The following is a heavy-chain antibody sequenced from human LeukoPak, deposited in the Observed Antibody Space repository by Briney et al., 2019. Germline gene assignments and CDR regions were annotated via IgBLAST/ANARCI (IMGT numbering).Heavy chain of an antibody. Sequence: SVKVSCKASGGTFSSYTISWVRQAPGQGLEWMGRIIPILGIANYAQKFQGRVTITADKSTSTASMELSSLRSEDPAAYYCARGLRLRLGEAFDYWGQGTGV. J-gene: IGHJ4*02. CDR2: IIPILGIA. CDR1: GGTFSSYT. CDR3: ARGLRLRLGEAFDY. V-gene: IGHV1-69*02. D-gene: IGHD3-16*01.